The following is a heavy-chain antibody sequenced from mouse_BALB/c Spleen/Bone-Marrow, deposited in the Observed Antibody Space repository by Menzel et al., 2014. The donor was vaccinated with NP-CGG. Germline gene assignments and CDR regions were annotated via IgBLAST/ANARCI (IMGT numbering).Heavy chain of an antibody. J-gene: IGHJ4*01. CDR2: IRNKANGHTT. V-gene: IGHV7-3*02. CDR3: ARFPMDY. CDR1: GFTFTDYY. Sequence: EVQVVESGGGLVQPGGSLRLSCTTSGFTFTDYYMSWVRQPPGKALEWLAFIRNKANGHTTEYSASVKGRFTISRDNSQSILYLQMNTLRAEDSATYYCARFPMDYWGQGTSVTVSS.